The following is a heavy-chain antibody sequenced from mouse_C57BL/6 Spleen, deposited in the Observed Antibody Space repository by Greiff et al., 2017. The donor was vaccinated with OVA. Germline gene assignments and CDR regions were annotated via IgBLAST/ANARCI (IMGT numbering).Heavy chain of an antibody. J-gene: IGHJ2*01. V-gene: IGHV1-52*01. D-gene: IGHD1-1*01. CDR3: ARRYYGSTQGGYYFDY. CDR1: GYTFTSYW. CDR2: IDPSDSET. Sequence: QVQLKQPGAELVRPGSSVKLSCKASGYTFTSYWMHWVKQRPIQGLEWIGNIDPSDSETHYNQKFKDKATLTVDKSSSTAYMQLSSLTSEDSAVYYCARRYYGSTQGGYYFDYWGQGTTLTVSS.